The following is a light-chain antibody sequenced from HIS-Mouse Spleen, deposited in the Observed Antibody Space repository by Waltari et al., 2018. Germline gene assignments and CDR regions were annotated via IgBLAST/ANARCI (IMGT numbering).Light chain of an antibody. CDR2: EGS. Sequence: QSALTQPASVSGSPGQSITISCTGTSSDVGSYNLVSSYQQHPGKAPNLLLYEGSKRPSGVSNRLPGSKSGNTASLTISGLQAEDEADYYCCSYAGSSTLVFGGGTKLTVL. J-gene: IGLJ2*01. CDR3: CSYAGSSTLV. CDR1: SSDVGSYNL. V-gene: IGLV2-23*01.